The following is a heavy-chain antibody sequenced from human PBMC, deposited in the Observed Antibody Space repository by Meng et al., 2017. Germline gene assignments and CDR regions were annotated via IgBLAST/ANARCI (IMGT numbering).Heavy chain of an antibody. Sequence: SGPTLVKPTQTLTLTCTFSGFSLSTSGVGVGWIRQPPGKALEWLALIYWDDDKRYSPSLKSRLTITKDTSKNQVVLTMTNMDPVDTATYYCAHTFKYDYVWGSYRSNWLDPWGQGSLVT. CDR1: GFSLSTSGVG. J-gene: IGHJ5*02. CDR3: AHTFKYDYVWGSYRSNWLDP. D-gene: IGHD3-16*02. V-gene: IGHV2-5*02. CDR2: IYWDDDK.